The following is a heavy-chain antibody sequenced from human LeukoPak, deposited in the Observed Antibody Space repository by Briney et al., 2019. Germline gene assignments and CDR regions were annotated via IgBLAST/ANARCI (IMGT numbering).Heavy chain of an antibody. CDR3: ATYYEISVYRLDY. V-gene: IGHV4-4*02. Sequence: SETLSLTCAVSGGSISSSNWWSWVRQPPGKGLEWIGEIIHSGSTNYNPSLKSRVTMSIDSSKNQFSLELISVTATDTAVYYGATYYEISVYRLDYWGQGTLSPSPQ. CDR2: IIHSGST. J-gene: IGHJ4*02. D-gene: IGHD3-22*01. CDR1: GGSISSSNW.